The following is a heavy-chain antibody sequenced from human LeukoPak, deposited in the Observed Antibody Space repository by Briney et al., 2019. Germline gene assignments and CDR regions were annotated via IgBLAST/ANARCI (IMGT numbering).Heavy chain of an antibody. CDR1: EYTFASYA. D-gene: IGHD3-22*01. CDR2: INAGNGNT. V-gene: IGHV1-3*01. CDR3: ARDGHRRYHYDSSGPEDAFDI. J-gene: IGHJ3*02. Sequence: ASVKVSCKASEYTFASYAIHWVRQAPGQSLEWMGWINAGNGNTKYSQEFQGRVTITRDTSTSTAYMELRSLRSDDTAVYYCARDGHRRYHYDSSGPEDAFDIWGQGTMVTVSS.